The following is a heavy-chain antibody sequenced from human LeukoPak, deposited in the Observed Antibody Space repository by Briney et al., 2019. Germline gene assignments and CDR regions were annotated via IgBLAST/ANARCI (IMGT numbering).Heavy chain of an antibody. CDR3: ASARRGKYCSSASCPLDY. CDR1: GGSISSYY. CDR2: IYYSGST. Sequence: SETLSLTCTVSGGSISSYYWSWIRQPPGKGLEWIGYIYYSGSTYYNPSLKSRVTISVDTSKNQFSLKLSSVTAADTAVYYCASARRGKYCSSASCPLDYWGQGTLVTVSS. D-gene: IGHD2-2*01. J-gene: IGHJ4*02. V-gene: IGHV4-59*06.